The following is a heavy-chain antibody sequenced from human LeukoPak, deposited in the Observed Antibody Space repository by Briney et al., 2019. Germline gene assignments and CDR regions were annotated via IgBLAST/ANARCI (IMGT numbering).Heavy chain of an antibody. CDR3: ARTGGDCSSGLCYYAMDV. Sequence: PSETLSLTCLVSGGSISGSHWSWIRQPPGEGLEWIGYIHYTGSTDYNPSLRSRVTLSIDMSKNQFSLRLSSVTAADTAVYYCARTGGDCSSGLCYYAMDVWGQGTTVTVS. J-gene: IGHJ6*02. D-gene: IGHD2-21*02. V-gene: IGHV4-59*01. CDR2: IHYTGST. CDR1: GGSISGSH.